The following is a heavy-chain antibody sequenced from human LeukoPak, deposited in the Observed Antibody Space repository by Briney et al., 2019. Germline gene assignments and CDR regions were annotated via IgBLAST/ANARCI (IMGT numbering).Heavy chain of an antibody. J-gene: IGHJ3*02. CDR1: GGSISRYY. D-gene: IGHD6-6*01. Sequence: SETLSLTCTVSGGSISRYYWSWIRQPPGKGLEWIGYIYYSGSTNYNPSLKSRVTISVDTSKNQFSLKLSSVTAADTAVYYCARDDSSNAFDIWGQGTMVTVSS. CDR2: IYYSGST. V-gene: IGHV4-59*01. CDR3: ARDDSSNAFDI.